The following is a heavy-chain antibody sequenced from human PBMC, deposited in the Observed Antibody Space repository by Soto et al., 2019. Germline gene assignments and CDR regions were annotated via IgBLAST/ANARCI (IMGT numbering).Heavy chain of an antibody. V-gene: IGHV1-18*01. CDR2: ISAYNGNT. J-gene: IGHJ4*02. Sequence: ASVKVSCKASGYTFTSYGISWVRQAPGQGLEWMGWISAYNGNTNYAQKLQGRVTMTTDTSTSTAYMELRSLRSDDTAVYYCARDRLLYYDSSGFIDYWGQGTMVTVYS. D-gene: IGHD3-22*01. CDR3: ARDRLLYYDSSGFIDY. CDR1: GYTFTSYG.